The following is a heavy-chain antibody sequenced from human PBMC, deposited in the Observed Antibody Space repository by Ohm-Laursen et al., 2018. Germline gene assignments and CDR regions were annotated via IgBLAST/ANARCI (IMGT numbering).Heavy chain of an antibody. CDR2: ISWNSGSI. Sequence: SLRLSCSASGFTFDDYAMHWVRQAPGKGLEWVSGISWNSGSIGYADSVKGRFTISRDNAKNSLYLQMNSLRAEDTAVYYCAREDGNCTSAVRYRRFDPWGQGTLVTVSS. V-gene: IGHV3-9*01. J-gene: IGHJ5*02. CDR3: AREDGNCTSAVRYRRFDP. D-gene: IGHD2-8*01. CDR1: GFTFDDYA.